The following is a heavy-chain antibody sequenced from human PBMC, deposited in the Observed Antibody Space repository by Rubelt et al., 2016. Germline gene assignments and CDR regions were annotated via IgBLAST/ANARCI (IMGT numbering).Heavy chain of an antibody. CDR3: VKDIGVTAAGFDS. CDR2: ISWNGGSI. D-gene: IGHD6-13*01. J-gene: IGHJ4*02. Sequence: EVQLVESGGGLVQPGRSLRLSCAASGFTFDDYIMHWVRQAPGKGLEWVSGISWNGGSIGYADSVKGRFTISRDNANNSWYLQMNSLRAEDTALYYCVKDIGVTAAGFDSWGQGTLVTVSS. CDR1: GFTFDDYI. V-gene: IGHV3-9*01.